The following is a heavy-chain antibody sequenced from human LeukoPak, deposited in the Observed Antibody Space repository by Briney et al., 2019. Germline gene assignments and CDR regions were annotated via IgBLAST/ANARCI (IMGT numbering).Heavy chain of an antibody. D-gene: IGHD6-19*01. Sequence: ASVKVSCKASGYTCTSYAMHWVRQAPGQRLEWMGWINAGNGNTKYSQKFQGRVTITRDTSASTAYMELSSLRSEDTAVYYCARVSSSGWSYYFDYWGQGTLVTVSS. V-gene: IGHV1-3*01. CDR1: GYTCTSYA. CDR3: ARVSSSGWSYYFDY. J-gene: IGHJ4*02. CDR2: INAGNGNT.